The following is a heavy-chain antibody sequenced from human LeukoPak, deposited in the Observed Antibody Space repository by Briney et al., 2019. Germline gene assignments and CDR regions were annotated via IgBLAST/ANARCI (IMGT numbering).Heavy chain of an antibody. J-gene: IGHJ6*03. CDR3: ARVYGDYETPSYYYYMDV. D-gene: IGHD4-17*01. CDR1: GGSISSYY. V-gene: IGHV4-59*01. Sequence: SETLSLTCTVSGGSISSYYWSWIRQPPGKGLEWIGYIYYSGSTNYNPSLKSRVTISVDTSKNQFSLKLSSVTAADTAVYYCARVYGDYETPSYYYYMDVWGKGTTVTISS. CDR2: IYYSGST.